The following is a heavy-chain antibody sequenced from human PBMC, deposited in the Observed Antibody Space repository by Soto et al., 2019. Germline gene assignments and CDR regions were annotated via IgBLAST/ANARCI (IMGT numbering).Heavy chain of an antibody. V-gene: IGHV3-21*01. Sequence: GGSLRLCSASSGVTLNSYGVTWLRQDPGKGLEWVSSISSSSSYIYYADSVKGRFTISRDNAKNSLYLQMNSLRAEDTAVYYCARMYYDTLTGYLFDYWGQGTLVTVSS. CDR2: ISSSSSYI. CDR1: GVTLNSYG. D-gene: IGHD3-9*01. J-gene: IGHJ4*02. CDR3: ARMYYDTLTGYLFDY.